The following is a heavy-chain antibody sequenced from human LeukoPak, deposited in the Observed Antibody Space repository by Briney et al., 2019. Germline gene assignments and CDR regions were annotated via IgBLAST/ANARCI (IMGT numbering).Heavy chain of an antibody. J-gene: IGHJ3*02. CDR2: IKQDGSEK. V-gene: IGHV3-7*01. CDR1: GFTLSSYW. CDR3: ARGAPYQPDACDN. D-gene: IGHD2-2*01. Sequence: GGSLRLSCAASGFTLSSYWMSWVRQAPGKGLEWVANIKQDGSEKYYVDSVKGRFTISRDNAKNSLYLQMNSLRAEDTAVYYCARGAPYQPDACDNLAQATLVTVSS.